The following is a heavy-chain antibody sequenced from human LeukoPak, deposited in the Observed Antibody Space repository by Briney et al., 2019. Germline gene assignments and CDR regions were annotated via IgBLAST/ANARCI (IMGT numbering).Heavy chain of an antibody. Sequence: SETLPLTCAVYGGSFSGYYWSWIRQPPGKGLEWIGEINHSGSTNYNPSLKSRVTISVDTSKNQFSLKLSSVTAADTAVYYCARRRGSGSYYGIDYWGQGTLVTVSS. CDR2: INHSGST. D-gene: IGHD3-10*01. V-gene: IGHV4-34*01. J-gene: IGHJ4*02. CDR1: GGSFSGYY. CDR3: ARRRGSGSYYGIDY.